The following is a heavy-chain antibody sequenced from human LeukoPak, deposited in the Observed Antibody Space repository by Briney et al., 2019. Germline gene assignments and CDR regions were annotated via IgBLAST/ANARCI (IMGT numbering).Heavy chain of an antibody. J-gene: IGHJ4*02. CDR2: ISYDGSNK. Sequence: GGSLRLSCAASGFTFSSCGMHWVRQAPGKGLEWVAVISYDGSNKYYADSVKGRFTISRDNSKNTLYLQMNSLRAEDTAVYYCAKDPRPYSSGWYPDYWGQGTLVTVSS. CDR3: AKDPRPYSSGWYPDY. D-gene: IGHD6-19*01. CDR1: GFTFSSCG. V-gene: IGHV3-30*18.